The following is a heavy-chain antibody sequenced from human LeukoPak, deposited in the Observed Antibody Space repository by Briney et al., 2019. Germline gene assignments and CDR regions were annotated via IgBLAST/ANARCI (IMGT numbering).Heavy chain of an antibody. Sequence: GESLKISCKGSGYRFTNYWIGWVRQMPGKGLEWMGIIYPDDSDTRYSPSFQGQVTISADKSTSTAYLQWNSLKASDTAIYYCARHCSAASCYSSYYFEYWGQGTLVTVSS. J-gene: IGHJ4*02. CDR2: IYPDDSDT. CDR1: GYRFTNYW. CDR3: ARHCSAASCYSSYYFEY. V-gene: IGHV5-51*01. D-gene: IGHD2-15*01.